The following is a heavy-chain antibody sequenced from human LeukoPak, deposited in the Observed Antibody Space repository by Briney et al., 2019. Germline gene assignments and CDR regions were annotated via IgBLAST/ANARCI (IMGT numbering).Heavy chain of an antibody. J-gene: IGHJ6*03. CDR3: AKNGDRGAYCTGGTCYPYFYYYMDV. CDR2: ISGSGGST. Sequence: GGSLRLSCAASGFTFSSYAMSWVRQAPGKGLEWVSAISGSGGSTYYADSVRGRFTISRDNSKNTLYLQMNSLRAEDTAIYYCAKNGDRGAYCTGGTCYPYFYYYMDVWGKGTTVTI. D-gene: IGHD2-15*01. CDR1: GFTFSSYA. V-gene: IGHV3-23*01.